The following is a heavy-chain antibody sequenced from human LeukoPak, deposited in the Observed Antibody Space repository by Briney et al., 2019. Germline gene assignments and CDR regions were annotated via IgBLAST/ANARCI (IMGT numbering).Heavy chain of an antibody. CDR1: GGTFSSYA. V-gene: IGHV1-69*05. CDR2: IIPIFGTA. D-gene: IGHD6-6*01. Sequence: SVKVSCKASGGTFSSYAISWVRQAPGQGLEWMGGIIPIFGTANYAQKFQGRVTITTDESTSTAYMELSSLRSEDTAVYYCAREFFAARNYFDYWGQGTLVTVSS. J-gene: IGHJ4*02. CDR3: AREFFAARNYFDY.